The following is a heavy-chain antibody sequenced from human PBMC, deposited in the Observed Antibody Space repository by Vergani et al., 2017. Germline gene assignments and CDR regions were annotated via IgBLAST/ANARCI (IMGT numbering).Heavy chain of an antibody. V-gene: IGHV3-30*03. CDR3: AAGEGYPLPPNDY. D-gene: IGHD3-10*01. Sequence: QVQLVESGGGVVQPGRSLRLSCAASGFTFSSYGMHWVRQAPGKGLEWVAVISYDGSNKYYADSAKGRFTISRDNSKNTLYLQMNSLRAEDTAVYYCAAGEGYPLPPNDYWGQGTLVTVSS. J-gene: IGHJ4*02. CDR1: GFTFSSYG. CDR2: ISYDGSNK.